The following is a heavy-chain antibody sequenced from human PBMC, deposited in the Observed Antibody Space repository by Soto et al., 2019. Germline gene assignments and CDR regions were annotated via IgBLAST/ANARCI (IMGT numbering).Heavy chain of an antibody. Sequence: GGSLRLSCAASGFTFSSYAMSWVRQAPGKGLEWVSIMSGSGGTTFYADSVKGRFTISRADSNNTVYLQMNSLRDEDTALYYCARGTGGSSAWRPLDRWGQGTLVTVSS. D-gene: IGHD6-19*01. CDR3: ARGTGGSSAWRPLDR. CDR1: GFTFSSYA. CDR2: MSGSGGTT. V-gene: IGHV3-23*01. J-gene: IGHJ5*02.